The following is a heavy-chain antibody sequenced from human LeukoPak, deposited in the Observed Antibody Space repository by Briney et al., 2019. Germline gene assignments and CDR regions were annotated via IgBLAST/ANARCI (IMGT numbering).Heavy chain of an antibody. CDR2: INHSGGT. Sequence: SETLSLTCAVYGGSFSGYYWSWIRQPPGKGLEWIGEINHSGGTNYNPSLKSRVTISVDTSKNQFSLKLSSVTAADTAVYYCARGLAATPRDWGQGTLVTVSS. D-gene: IGHD6-13*01. J-gene: IGHJ4*02. CDR1: GGSFSGYY. CDR3: ARGLAATPRD. V-gene: IGHV4-34*01.